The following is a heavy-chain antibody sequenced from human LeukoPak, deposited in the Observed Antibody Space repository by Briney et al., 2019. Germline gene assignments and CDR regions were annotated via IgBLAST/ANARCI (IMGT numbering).Heavy chain of an antibody. CDR3: AGHHEMADAFDI. J-gene: IGHJ3*02. Sequence: ASVKVSCKASGYTFTSYGISWVRQAPGQGLEWMGWISAYNGNTNYAQKLQGRVTITADKSTSTAYMELSSLRSEDTAVYYCAGHHEMADAFDIWGQGTMDTVSS. V-gene: IGHV1-18*01. D-gene: IGHD5-24*01. CDR1: GYTFTSYG. CDR2: ISAYNGNT.